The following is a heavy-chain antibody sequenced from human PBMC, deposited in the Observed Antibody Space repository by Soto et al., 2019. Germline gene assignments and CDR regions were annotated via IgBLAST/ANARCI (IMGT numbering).Heavy chain of an antibody. V-gene: IGHV4-4*07. Sequence: SETLSLTCTVSGGSITNYYWSWIRQPAGKGLEWIGRMYTKERTNYNLSFKSQVTMSVDTSKNQFSLKLNAVTAADTAVYYCARDDYKDGGNNWFDPWGQGTLVTVSS. D-gene: IGHD3-16*01. J-gene: IGHJ5*02. CDR3: ARDDYKDGGNNWFDP. CDR2: MYTKERT. CDR1: GGSITNYY.